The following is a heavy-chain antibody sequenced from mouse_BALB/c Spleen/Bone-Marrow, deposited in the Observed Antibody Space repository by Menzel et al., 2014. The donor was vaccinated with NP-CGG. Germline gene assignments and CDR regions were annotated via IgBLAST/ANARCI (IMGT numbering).Heavy chain of an antibody. CDR2: IYPGNVNT. CDR1: GYTFTNYY. V-gene: IGHV1S56*01. Sequence: QVQLKDSGPELVKPGASVRISCKASGYTFTNYYIHWVKQRPGQELEWIGWIYPGNVNTKYNEKLKDKAALTADKSSSTAYMQFSGLTSEDSAVYFCARFSSGYQAWFAYWGQGTLVTVSA. D-gene: IGHD3-1*01. J-gene: IGHJ3*01. CDR3: ARFSSGYQAWFAY.